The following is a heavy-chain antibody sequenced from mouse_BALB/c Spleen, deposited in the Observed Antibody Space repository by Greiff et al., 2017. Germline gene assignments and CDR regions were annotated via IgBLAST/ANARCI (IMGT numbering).Heavy chain of an antibody. CDR3: ARGEEIHYYCYFDY. CDR2: ISSGGST. V-gene: IGHV5-6-5*01. J-gene: IGHJ2*01. Sequence: DVKLVESGGGLVKPGGSLKLSCAASGFTFSSYAMSWVRQTPEKRLEWVASISSGGSTYYPDSVKGRFTISRDNARNIQYLQMSSLRSEDTAMYYCARGEEIHYYCYFDYWGQGTTLTVSA. CDR1: GFTFSSYA. D-gene: IGHD1-2*01.